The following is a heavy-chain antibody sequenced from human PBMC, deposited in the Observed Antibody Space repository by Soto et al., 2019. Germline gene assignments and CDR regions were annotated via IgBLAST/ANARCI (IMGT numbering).Heavy chain of an antibody. D-gene: IGHD6-13*01. Sequence: PSETLSLTCTVSGGSISSGGYYWSWIRQHPGKGLEWIGYIYYSGSTYYNPSPKSRVTISVDTSKNQFSLKLSSVTAADTAVYYCARERPDGSRLDPWGQGTLVTVSS. CDR3: ARERPDGSRLDP. V-gene: IGHV4-30-4*08. J-gene: IGHJ5*02. CDR1: GGSISSGGYY. CDR2: IYYSGST.